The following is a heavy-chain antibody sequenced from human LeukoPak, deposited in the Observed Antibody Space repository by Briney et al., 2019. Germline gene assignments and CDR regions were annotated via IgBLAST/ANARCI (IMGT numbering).Heavy chain of an antibody. V-gene: IGHV3-48*03. Sequence: GGSLRLSCAAPRFTFSSYEMNWVRQAPGKGLEWVSYISGSGIKHYADSVKGRFTISRDNAKNSLYLHMNSLRVEDTAVYYCAREDTGVAFDIWGQGTTVTV. CDR3: AREDTGVAFDI. CDR2: ISGSGIK. D-gene: IGHD2-8*01. J-gene: IGHJ3*02. CDR1: RFTFSSYE.